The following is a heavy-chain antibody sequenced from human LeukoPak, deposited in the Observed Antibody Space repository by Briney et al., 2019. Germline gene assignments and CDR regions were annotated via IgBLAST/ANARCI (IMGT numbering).Heavy chain of an antibody. CDR1: GFTFSSYA. Sequence: PGGSLRLSCAASGFTFSSYAMSWVRRAPGKGLEWASAISGSGGSTYYADSVKGRFTISRDNSKNTLYLQMNSLRAEDTAIYFCAREDDWNYEDYWGQGTLVTVSS. J-gene: IGHJ4*02. D-gene: IGHD1-7*01. CDR3: AREDDWNYEDY. CDR2: ISGSGGST. V-gene: IGHV3-23*01.